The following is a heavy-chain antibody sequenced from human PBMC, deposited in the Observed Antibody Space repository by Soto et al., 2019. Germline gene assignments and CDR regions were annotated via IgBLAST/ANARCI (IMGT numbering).Heavy chain of an antibody. V-gene: IGHV3-21*01. CDR3: ARGSHYYDSSGYYRY. D-gene: IGHD3-22*01. CDR1: GFTFSSYS. CDR2: ISSSSSYI. Sequence: TGGSLRLSCAASGFTFSSYSMHWVRQAPGKGLEWVSSISSSSSYIYYADSVKGRFTISRDNAKNSLYLQMNSLRAEDTAVYYCARGSHYYDSSGYYRYWGQGTLVTVSS. J-gene: IGHJ4*02.